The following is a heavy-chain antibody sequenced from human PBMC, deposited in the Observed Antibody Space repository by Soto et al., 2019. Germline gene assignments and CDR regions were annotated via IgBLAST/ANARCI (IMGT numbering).Heavy chain of an antibody. J-gene: IGHJ4*02. V-gene: IGHV3-11*01. CDR3: ARDLVAVSGGVYSSSSGGYFFAF. Sequence: QVQLVESGGGLVKPGGSLRLSCAASGFTFSDYYMSWIRQAPGKGLEWVSYISNSGRTLYYADSMKGRLTISRDNAKNSLLLQMNSLRSEDTAVYYCARDLVAVSGGVYSSSSGGYFFAFWGQGTLVTVSS. CDR2: ISNSGRTL. D-gene: IGHD6-6*01. CDR1: GFTFSDYY.